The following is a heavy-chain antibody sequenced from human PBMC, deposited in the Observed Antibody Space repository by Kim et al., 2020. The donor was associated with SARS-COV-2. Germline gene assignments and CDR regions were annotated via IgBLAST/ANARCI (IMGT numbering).Heavy chain of an antibody. CDR1: GGSISSSNW. V-gene: IGHV4-4*02. D-gene: IGHD2-15*01. CDR2: IYHSGST. J-gene: IGHJ6*02. CDR3: ARVVVVAATDYYYYGMDV. Sequence: SETLSLTCAVSGGSISSSNWWSWVRQPPGKGLEWIGEIYHSGSTNYNPSLKSRVTISVDKSKNQFSLKLSSVTAADTAVYYCARVVVVAATDYYYYGMDVWGQGTTVTVSS.